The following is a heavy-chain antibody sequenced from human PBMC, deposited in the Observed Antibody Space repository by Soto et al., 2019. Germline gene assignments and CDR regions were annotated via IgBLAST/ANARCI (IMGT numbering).Heavy chain of an antibody. CDR1: GGSISSGGYY. V-gene: IGHV4-31*03. Sequence: SETLSLTCTVSGGSISSGGYYWSWIRQHPGKGLEWIGYIYYSGSTYYNPSLKSRVTISVDTSKNQFSLKLSSVTAADTAVYYCARGRITMVRGVIIPNWFDPWGQGPLVTVSS. D-gene: IGHD3-10*01. CDR3: ARGRITMVRGVIIPNWFDP. CDR2: IYYSGST. J-gene: IGHJ5*02.